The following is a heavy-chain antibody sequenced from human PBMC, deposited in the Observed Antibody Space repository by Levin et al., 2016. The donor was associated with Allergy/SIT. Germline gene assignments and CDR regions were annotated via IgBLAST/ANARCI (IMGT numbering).Heavy chain of an antibody. D-gene: IGHD3-10*01. J-gene: IGHJ4*02. CDR1: GFTVRTNY. V-gene: IGHV3-53*01. CDR3: ARAPDGEYFFPRPGGTFDS. Sequence: GESLKISCAASGFTVRTNYMTWVRQAPGKGLECVSIIYSGGGAYYADSVKGRFTISRDNSKNTLYLQMNNLRAEDTAVYYCARAPDGEYFFPRPGGTFDSWGQGTLVTVSS. CDR2: IYSGGGA.